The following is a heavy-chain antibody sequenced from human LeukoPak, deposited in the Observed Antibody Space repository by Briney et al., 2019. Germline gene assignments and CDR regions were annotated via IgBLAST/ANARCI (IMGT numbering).Heavy chain of an antibody. CDR2: MNPNSGNT. J-gene: IGHJ5*02. CDR1: GYTFTSYD. CDR3: ARGRMQGYCSGGSCYSERNWFDP. D-gene: IGHD2-15*01. Sequence: GASVKVSCKASGYTFTSYDINWVRQATGQGLEWMGWMNPNSGNTGYAQKFQGRVTMTRNTSISTAYMELSSLRSEDTAVYYCARGRMQGYCSGGSCYSERNWFDPWGQGTLVTVSS. V-gene: IGHV1-8*01.